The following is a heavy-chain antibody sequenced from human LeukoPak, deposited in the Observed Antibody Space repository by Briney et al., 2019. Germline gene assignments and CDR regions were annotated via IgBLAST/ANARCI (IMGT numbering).Heavy chain of an antibody. J-gene: IGHJ4*02. CDR3: AREDAPYYYDSSGYYYVFDY. CDR2: IIPIFGTA. D-gene: IGHD3-22*01. Sequence: ASVKVSCTASGGTFSSYAISWVRQALGQGLEWMGGIIPIFGTANYAQKFQGRVTITADESTSTAYMELSSLRSEDTAVFYCAREDAPYYYDSSGYYYVFDYWGQGTLVTVSS. V-gene: IGHV1-69*13. CDR1: GGTFSSYA.